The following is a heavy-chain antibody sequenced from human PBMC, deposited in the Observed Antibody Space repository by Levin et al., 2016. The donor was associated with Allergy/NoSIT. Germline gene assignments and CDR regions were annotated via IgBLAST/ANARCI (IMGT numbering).Heavy chain of an antibody. CDR3: ARDFYDFWSGHYYYYGMDV. CDR1: GGSISSYY. Sequence: SETLSLTCTVSGGSISSYYWSWIRQPPGKGLEWIGYIYYSGSTNYNPSLKSRVTISVDTSKNQFSLKLSSVTAADTAVYYCARDFYDFWSGHYYYYGMDVWGQGTTVTVSS. D-gene: IGHD3-3*01. CDR2: IYYSGST. V-gene: IGHV4-59*01. J-gene: IGHJ6*02.